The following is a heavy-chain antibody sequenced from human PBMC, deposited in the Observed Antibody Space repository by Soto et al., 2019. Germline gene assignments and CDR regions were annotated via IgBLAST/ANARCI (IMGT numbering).Heavy chain of an antibody. Sequence: QVQLQESGPGLVKPSQTLSLTCTVSGGSISSGGYFWSWIRQHPGKGLEWIGFIYYSGSTYYKPSLKSRVTISVDTSKTQSSLKLSSVTAADTAVYYCAREGAAPYYYYGMDVWGQGTTVTVSS. D-gene: IGHD6-6*01. CDR3: AREGAAPYYYYGMDV. J-gene: IGHJ6*02. CDR2: IYYSGST. V-gene: IGHV4-31*03. CDR1: GGSISSGGYF.